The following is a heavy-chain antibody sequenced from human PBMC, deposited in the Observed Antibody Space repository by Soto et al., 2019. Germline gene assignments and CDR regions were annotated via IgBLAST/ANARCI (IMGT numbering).Heavy chain of an antibody. Sequence: EVQLLESGGGLVQPGGSLRLSCAASGFTFISSAMNWVRQAPGQGLGWVSTISTGGDITYYADSVKGRFTISRDNCGNKLYLQMHSLRAEDTAIYYCARSAVIATLGAFDSWGQGTLVNVSS. CDR3: ARSAVIATLGAFDS. D-gene: IGHD2-21*01. CDR2: ISTGGDIT. CDR1: GFTFISSA. V-gene: IGHV3-23*01. J-gene: IGHJ4*02.